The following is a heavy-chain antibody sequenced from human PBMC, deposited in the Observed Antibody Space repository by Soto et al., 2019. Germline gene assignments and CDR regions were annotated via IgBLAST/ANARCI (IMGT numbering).Heavy chain of an antibody. CDR1: LFIVSDNY. V-gene: IGHV3-66*01. CDR3: ATRMTTAPY. J-gene: IGHJ4*02. CDR2: IYSGGGT. D-gene: IGHD4-17*01. Sequence: EVRLVQSGGGLVQPGGSLRLSCAASLFIVSDNYMSWVRQAPGKGLEWVSLIYSGGGTDYAEYVKGRFTTSRDNSKNTLYLQMNSLKAEDTGIYYCATRMTTAPYWGQGTVVTVSS.